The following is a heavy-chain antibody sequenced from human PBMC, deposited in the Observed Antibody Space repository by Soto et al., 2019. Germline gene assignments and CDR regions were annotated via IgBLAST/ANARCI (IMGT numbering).Heavy chain of an antibody. CDR3: ARAGDYRAVVATDADYLDYYYMDV. CDR1: GCTFSDYY. Sequence: GGSLRLSCAASGCTFSDYYMSWIRQAPGKGLEWVSYISSSGSTIYYADSVKGRFTISRDNAKNSLYLQMNSLRAEDTAVYYCARAGDYRAVVATDADYLDYYYMDVWGKGTTVTVSS. V-gene: IGHV3-11*01. D-gene: IGHD5-12*01. J-gene: IGHJ6*03. CDR2: ISSSGSTI.